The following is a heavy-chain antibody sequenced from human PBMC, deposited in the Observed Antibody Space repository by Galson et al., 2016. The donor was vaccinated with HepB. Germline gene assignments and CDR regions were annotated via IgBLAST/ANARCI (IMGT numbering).Heavy chain of an antibody. V-gene: IGHV5-10-1*01. CDR3: AGHSGYCSRVGCLIALYYYYGLDV. CDR1: GCSFTSYW. D-gene: IGHD2-2*01. Sequence: QSGAEVKAPGESLTISCKGSGCSFTSYWISWVRQVPGKGLEWVGRIDPRDSYTNYSPSFHGHVTISVDKSFSTAYLQWSGLKASDTAMYYCAGHSGYCSRVGCLIALYYYYGLDVWGQGTTVTVSS. J-gene: IGHJ6*02. CDR2: IDPRDSYT.